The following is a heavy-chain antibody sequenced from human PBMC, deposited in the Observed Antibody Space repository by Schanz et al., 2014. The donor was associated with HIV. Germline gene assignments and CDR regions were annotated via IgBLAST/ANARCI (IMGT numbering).Heavy chain of an antibody. CDR3: ARDVAGCSGTSCYSDAFDI. CDR2: TWYDGSNK. CDR1: GFTFSSYG. D-gene: IGHD2-2*01. V-gene: IGHV3-33*01. J-gene: IGHJ3*02. Sequence: QVQLVESGGGVVQPGRSLRLSCAASGFTFSSYGMHWVRQAPGKGLEWVAVTWYDGSNKYYADSVKGQFTISRDNSKNTLFLQMNSLRAEDTAVYFCARDVAGCSGTSCYSDAFDIWGQGTLVTVSS.